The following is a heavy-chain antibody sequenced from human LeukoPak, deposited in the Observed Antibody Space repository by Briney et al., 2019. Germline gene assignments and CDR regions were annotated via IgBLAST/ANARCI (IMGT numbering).Heavy chain of an antibody. D-gene: IGHD3-22*01. Sequence: SETLSLTCTVSGGSISNYYWNWIRQPPGKGLEWIGYIYYTGNTNYNPSLKSRVTISVDTSKNQFSLKLSSVTAADTAVYYCAREGLGAPDSSGYYSWGQGTLVTVSS. J-gene: IGHJ4*02. CDR2: IYYTGNT. CDR1: GGSISNYY. CDR3: AREGLGAPDSSGYYS. V-gene: IGHV4-59*01.